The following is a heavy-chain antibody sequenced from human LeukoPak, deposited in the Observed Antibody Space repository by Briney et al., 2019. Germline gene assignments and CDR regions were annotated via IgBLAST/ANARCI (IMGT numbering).Heavy chain of an antibody. J-gene: IGHJ3*02. CDR2: IIPIFGTA. V-gene: IGHV1-69*05. CDR3: ARGAPDAFDI. Sequence: ASVKVSCKASGGTFSSYAISWVRQAPGQGLEWMGGIIPIFGTANYAQKFQGRVTITTDESTSTAYMELSSLRSEDTAVYYCARGAPDAFDIWGQGTMVIVSS. CDR1: GGTFSSYA.